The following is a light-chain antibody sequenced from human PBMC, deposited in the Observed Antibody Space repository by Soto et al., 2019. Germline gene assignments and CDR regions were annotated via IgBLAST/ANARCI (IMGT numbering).Light chain of an antibody. CDR2: EVS. CDR1: SRDIGDYNW. V-gene: IGLV2-14*01. CDR3: SSFITGSTLGVV. Sequence: QSALTQPPSASGSPGQSVTVSCTGTSRDIGDYNWVSWYQQHPGKAPKLLIFEVSNRPSGASYRFSGSKSGNTASLTISRLQPEDEADYCCSSFITGSTLGVVFGGGTKLTVL. J-gene: IGLJ2*01.